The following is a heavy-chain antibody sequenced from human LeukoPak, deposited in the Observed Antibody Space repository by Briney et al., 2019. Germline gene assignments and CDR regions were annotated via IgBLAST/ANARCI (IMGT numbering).Heavy chain of an antibody. Sequence: SETLSLTCTVSGGSISSYYWSWIRQPPGKGLEWIGYIYYSGSTNYNPSLKSRVTISVDTSKNQFSLKLSSVTAADTAVYYCARRIAARPDPYYYYGMDVWGQGTTVTVSS. D-gene: IGHD6-6*01. CDR1: GGSISSYY. CDR3: ARRIAARPDPYYYYGMDV. J-gene: IGHJ6*02. CDR2: IYYSGST. V-gene: IGHV4-59*01.